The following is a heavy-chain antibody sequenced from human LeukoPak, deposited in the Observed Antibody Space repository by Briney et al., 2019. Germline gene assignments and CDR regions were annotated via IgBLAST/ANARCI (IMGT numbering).Heavy chain of an antibody. J-gene: IGHJ6*04. CDR3: ARSWGSHYYGMDV. Sequence: ASVKVSCEASGGTFSSYAISWVRQAPGQGLEWMGGIIPIFGTANYAQKFQGRVTITADKSTSTAYMELSSLRSEDTAVYYCARSWGSHYYGMDVWGKGTTVTVSS. V-gene: IGHV1-69*06. D-gene: IGHD7-27*01. CDR1: GGTFSSYA. CDR2: IIPIFGTA.